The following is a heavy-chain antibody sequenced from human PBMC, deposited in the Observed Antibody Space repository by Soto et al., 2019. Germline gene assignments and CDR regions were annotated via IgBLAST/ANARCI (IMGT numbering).Heavy chain of an antibody. CDR2: INPKSGGT. D-gene: IGHD2-8*01. CDR3: ARGDSTDCSNGVCSFFYNHDMDV. V-gene: IGHV1-2*04. CDR1: GYSFTDYH. Sequence: ASLKVSCKTSGYSFTDYHIHWVRQAPGQGLEWLGRINPKSGGTSTAQKFQGWVTMTTDTSISTASMELTRLTSDDTAIYYCARGDSTDCSNGVCSFFYNHDMDVWGQGTTVTVSS. J-gene: IGHJ6*02.